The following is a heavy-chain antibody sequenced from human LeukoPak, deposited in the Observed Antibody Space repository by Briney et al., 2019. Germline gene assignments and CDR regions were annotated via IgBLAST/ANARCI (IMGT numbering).Heavy chain of an antibody. CDR3: AGDGYCSSTSCYPDLAFDI. J-gene: IGHJ3*02. V-gene: IGHV4-59*01. D-gene: IGHD2-2*03. CDR2: IYYSGST. CDR1: GGSIGSYY. Sequence: PSETLSLTCTVSGGSIGSYYWSWIRQPPGKGLEWIGYIYYSGSTNYNPSLKSRVTISVDTSKNQFSLKLSSVTAADTAVYYCAGDGYCSSTSCYPDLAFDIWGQGTMVTVSS.